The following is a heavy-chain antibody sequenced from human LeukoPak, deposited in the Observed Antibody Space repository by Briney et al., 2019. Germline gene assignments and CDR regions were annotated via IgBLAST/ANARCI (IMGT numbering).Heavy chain of an antibody. CDR2: MNPNSGNT. D-gene: IGHD3-3*01. Sequence: ASVKVSCKASGYTFTSYDINWVLQATGQGLEWMGWMNPNSGNTGYAQKFQGRVTITRNTSISTAYMELSSLRSEDTAVYYCARAPTRFLEWLLWGYNWFDPWGQGTLVTVSS. J-gene: IGHJ5*02. V-gene: IGHV1-8*03. CDR1: GYTFTSYD. CDR3: ARAPTRFLEWLLWGYNWFDP.